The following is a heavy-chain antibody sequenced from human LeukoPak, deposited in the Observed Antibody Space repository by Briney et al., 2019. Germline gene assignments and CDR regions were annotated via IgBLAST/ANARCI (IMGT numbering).Heavy chain of an antibody. D-gene: IGHD3-16*01. CDR3: ARDPGYESWSPFWGGMDV. CDR1: GFTFSSSW. Sequence: GSLRLSCAASGFTFSSSWMHWVRQAPGKGLVWVSRITRDGSSTTYADSVKGRFTTSRDNAKNTLYLQMDSLRDDDTAVYYCARDPGYESWSPFWGGMDVWGNGTTVIVSS. J-gene: IGHJ6*04. CDR2: ITRDGSST. V-gene: IGHV3-74*01.